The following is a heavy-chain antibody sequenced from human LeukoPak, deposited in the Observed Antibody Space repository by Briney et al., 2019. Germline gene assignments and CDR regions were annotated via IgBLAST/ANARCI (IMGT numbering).Heavy chain of an antibody. CDR1: GFTFSSYS. V-gene: IGHV3-48*04. CDR2: ISSSGSTI. Sequence: GGSLRLSCAASGFTFSSYSMNWVRQAPGKGLEWVSYISSSGSTIYYADSVKGRFTISRDNAKNSLYLQMNSLRAEDTAVYYCARNAYDYGDYYFDYWGQGTLVTVSS. J-gene: IGHJ4*02. D-gene: IGHD4-17*01. CDR3: ARNAYDYGDYYFDY.